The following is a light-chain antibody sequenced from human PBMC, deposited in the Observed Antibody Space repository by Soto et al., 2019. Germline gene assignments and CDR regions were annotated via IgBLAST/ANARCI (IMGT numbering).Light chain of an antibody. CDR3: QQSFTAPWT. CDR2: TTS. V-gene: IGKV1-39*01. CDR1: QSISTF. J-gene: IGKJ1*01. Sequence: DIQMTQSPCSLSASVGDRVTVTCRASQSISTFLNWYQQKPGKAPNLLIYTTSTLHGGVPSRFSGSGSGTDFTLTISSLQPEDFATYYCQQSFTAPWTFGQGTRVEIK.